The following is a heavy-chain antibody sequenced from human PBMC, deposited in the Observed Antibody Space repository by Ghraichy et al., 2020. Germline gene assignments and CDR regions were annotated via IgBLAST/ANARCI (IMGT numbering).Heavy chain of an antibody. D-gene: IGHD3-22*01. CDR3: AKDLEQYYYDSSGYFL. CDR1: GFTFSSYA. J-gene: IGHJ4*02. V-gene: IGHV3-23*01. Sequence: GGSLRLSCAASGFTFSSYAMRWVRQAPGKGLEWVSAISGSGGSTYYADSVKGRFTISRDNSKNTLYLQMNSLRAEDTAVYYCAKDLEQYYYDSSGYFLGGQGTLVTVSS. CDR2: ISGSGGST.